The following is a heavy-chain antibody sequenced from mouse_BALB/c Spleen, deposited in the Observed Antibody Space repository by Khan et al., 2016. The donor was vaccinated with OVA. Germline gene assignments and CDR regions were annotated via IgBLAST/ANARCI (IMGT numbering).Heavy chain of an antibody. D-gene: IGHD1-1*02. CDR2: IDPFSGST. CDR1: GYSFTTYY. CDR3: TRRGFVAWFTY. V-gene: IGHV1S135*01. Sequence: VQLKESGPELMKPGASVKISCKASGYSFTTYYIHWVMQSHGTSLEWIGYIDPFSGSTTYNQKFKGKATLTVDKSSSTAYIHLSNLTSEDSAAYYCTRRGFVAWFTYWGQGTLVTVSA. J-gene: IGHJ3*01.